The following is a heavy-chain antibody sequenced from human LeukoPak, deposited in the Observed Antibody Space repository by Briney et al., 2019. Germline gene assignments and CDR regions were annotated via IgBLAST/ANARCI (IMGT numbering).Heavy chain of an antibody. V-gene: IGHV1-46*01. CDR2: ISPSGGST. Sequence: GASVKVSCKAFGYTFTSNYMHWVRQAPGQGPEWMGVISPSGGSTIYAQKFQGRVTMTEDTSTDTAYMELSSLRSEDTAVYYCATGATGFDYWGQGTLVTVSS. CDR1: GYTFTSNY. J-gene: IGHJ4*02. CDR3: ATGATGFDY.